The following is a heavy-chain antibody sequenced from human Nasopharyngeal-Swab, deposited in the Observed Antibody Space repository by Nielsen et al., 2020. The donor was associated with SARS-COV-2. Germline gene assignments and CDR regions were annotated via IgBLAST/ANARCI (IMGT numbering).Heavy chain of an antibody. CDR1: GFTFSSYA. Sequence: GESLKISWAASGFTFSSYAMSWVRQAPGKGLEWVSAISGSGGSTYYADSVRGRFTISRDNSKNTLYLQMNSLRAEDTAVYYCAKDTALYLAFDIWGQGTMVTVSS. CDR3: AKDTALYLAFDI. J-gene: IGHJ3*02. CDR2: ISGSGGST. D-gene: IGHD3-9*01. V-gene: IGHV3-23*01.